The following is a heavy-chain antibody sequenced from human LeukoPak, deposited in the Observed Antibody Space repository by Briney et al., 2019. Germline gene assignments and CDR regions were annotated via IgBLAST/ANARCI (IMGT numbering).Heavy chain of an antibody. D-gene: IGHD3-10*01. CDR2: INSNGGST. CDR3: ARKPRTMVRGVPYYYMDV. Sequence: GGSLRLSCAASGFMFSNYAMQWVRQAPGKGLEYVSTINSNGGSTYYADSVKGRFTISRDNSKNTLYLQMGSLKTEDKGVYYCARKPRTMVRGVPYYYMDVWGKGTTVTVS. CDR1: GFMFSNYA. V-gene: IGHV3-64*02. J-gene: IGHJ6*03.